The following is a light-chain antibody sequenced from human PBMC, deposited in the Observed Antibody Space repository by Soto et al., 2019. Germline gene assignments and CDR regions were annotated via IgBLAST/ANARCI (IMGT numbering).Light chain of an antibody. CDR2: KDD. CDR1: NSNVGTNY. V-gene: IGLV1-47*01. CDR3: AAWDPSLSSPVV. J-gene: IGLJ2*01. Sequence: QSVLTQPPSASGTPGQRVSISCSGSNSNVGTNYVYWYQQLPGTAPKLLIYKDDQRPSGVPDRFSGSKSGTSASLAISGLRSDDEADYYCAAWDPSLSSPVVFGGGTKLTVL.